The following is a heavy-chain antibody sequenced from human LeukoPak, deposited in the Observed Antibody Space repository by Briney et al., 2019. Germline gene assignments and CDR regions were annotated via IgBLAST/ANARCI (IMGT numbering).Heavy chain of an antibody. J-gene: IGHJ4*02. CDR1: GFTFSDYY. V-gene: IGHV3-11*04. D-gene: IGHD3-3*01. CDR3: AREPNGFLAFDY. CDR2: ISSSGSTI. Sequence: PGGSLRLSCAASGFTFSDYYMSWTRQAPGKGLEWVSYISSSGSTIYYADSVKGRFTISRDNSKNTLYLQMNSLRAGDTAVYYCAREPNGFLAFDYWGQGTLVTVSS.